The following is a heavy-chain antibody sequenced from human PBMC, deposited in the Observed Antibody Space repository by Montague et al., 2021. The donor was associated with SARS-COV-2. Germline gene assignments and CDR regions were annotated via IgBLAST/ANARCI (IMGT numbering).Heavy chain of an antibody. CDR1: GGSIGAYY. D-gene: IGHD4-23*01. V-gene: IGHV4-59*01. J-gene: IGHJ3*02. CDR3: ARHGGNDAFDI. Sequence: SETLSLTCTVSGGSIGAYYWSWIRQPPGKGLEWIGYIDNSGSTNHNPSLESRVTMSVDTSKNQFSLKLNSVTAAATAVYYCARHGGNDAFDIWGRGAMVTVSS. CDR2: IDNSGST.